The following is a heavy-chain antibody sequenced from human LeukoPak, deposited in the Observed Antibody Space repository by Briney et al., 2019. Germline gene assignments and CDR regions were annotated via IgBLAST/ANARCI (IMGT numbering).Heavy chain of an antibody. Sequence: SVKVSCKASGGTFSSYAISWVRQAPGQGLEWMGGIIPIFGTANYAQKFQGRVTITADKSTSTAYMELSSLRSEDTAVYYCARVRDTMVRGGIHYYYYGMDVWGKGTTVTVSS. CDR3: ARVRDTMVRGGIHYYYYGMDV. D-gene: IGHD3-10*01. CDR1: GGTFSSYA. V-gene: IGHV1-69*06. CDR2: IIPIFGTA. J-gene: IGHJ6*04.